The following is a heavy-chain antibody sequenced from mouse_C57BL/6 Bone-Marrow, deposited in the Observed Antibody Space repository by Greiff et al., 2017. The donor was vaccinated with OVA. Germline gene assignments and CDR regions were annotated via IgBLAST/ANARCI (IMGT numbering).Heavy chain of an antibody. Sequence: QVQLQQPGAELVKPGASVKLSCKASGYTFTSYWMHWVKQRPGQGLEWIGMIHPNSGSTNYNEKFKSKATLTVDKSSSTAYMQLSSLTSEDSAVDYCARRAIYYDYDGWYFDVWGTGTTVTVSS. V-gene: IGHV1-64*01. D-gene: IGHD2-4*01. CDR2: IHPNSGST. J-gene: IGHJ1*03. CDR3: ARRAIYYDYDGWYFDV. CDR1: GYTFTSYW.